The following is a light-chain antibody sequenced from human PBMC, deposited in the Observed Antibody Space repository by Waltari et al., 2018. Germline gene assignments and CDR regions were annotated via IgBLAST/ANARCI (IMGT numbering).Light chain of an antibody. CDR2: VNSDGSH. Sequence: QLVLTQSPSASASLGVSVKLTCTLSSGHSSNVIAWLQQRPEKGPRYLMKVNSDGSHSKGDEIPDRFSGSSSGAECYLTISNLQSEDDADYFCQTGGHGTWVFGGGTTLTVL. CDR1: SGHSSNV. V-gene: IGLV4-69*01. CDR3: QTGGHGTWV. J-gene: IGLJ3*02.